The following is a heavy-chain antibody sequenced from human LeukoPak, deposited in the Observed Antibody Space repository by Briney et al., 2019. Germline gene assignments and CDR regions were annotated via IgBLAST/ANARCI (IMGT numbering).Heavy chain of an antibody. CDR1: GFTLSSCS. V-gene: IGHV3-48*02. J-gene: IGHJ6*02. CDR2: ISSSSSTI. Sequence: GGSLRLSCAASGFTLSSCSMNWVRQAPGKGLEWVSYISSSSSTIYYADSVKGRFTISRDNAKNSLYLQMNSLRDEDTAVYYCAMLWFGELSRMDVWGQGTTVTVSS. CDR3: AMLWFGELSRMDV. D-gene: IGHD3-10*01.